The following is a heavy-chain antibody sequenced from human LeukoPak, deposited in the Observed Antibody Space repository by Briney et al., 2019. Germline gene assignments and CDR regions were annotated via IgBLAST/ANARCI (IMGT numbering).Heavy chain of an antibody. V-gene: IGHV4-59*01. Sequence: SETLSLTCTVSGGSISSYYWSWIRQPPGKGLEWIGYIYYSGSTNYNPSLESRVTISVDTSKNQFSLKLSSVTAADTAVYYCARGGDFWSGYPPDYWGQGTLVTVSS. CDR3: ARGGDFWSGYPPDY. CDR1: GGSISSYY. CDR2: IYYSGST. D-gene: IGHD3-3*01. J-gene: IGHJ4*02.